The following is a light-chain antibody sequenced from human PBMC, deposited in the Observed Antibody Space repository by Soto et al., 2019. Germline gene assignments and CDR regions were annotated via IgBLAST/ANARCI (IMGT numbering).Light chain of an antibody. CDR1: SSSIASNY. V-gene: IGLV6-57*04. Sequence: NFMLTQPHSVSESPGKTVTISCTRSSSSIASNYVQWYQQRPGSAPTTVIYEDNQRPSGVPDRFSGSIDSSSNSASLTISGLKTEDEADYYCQSYDINPHVVFGGGTKLTVL. CDR3: QSYDINPHVV. CDR2: EDN. J-gene: IGLJ2*01.